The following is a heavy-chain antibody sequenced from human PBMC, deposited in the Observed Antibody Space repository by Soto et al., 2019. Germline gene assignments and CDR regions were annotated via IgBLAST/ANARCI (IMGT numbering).Heavy chain of an antibody. V-gene: IGHV3-33*01. J-gene: IGHJ4*02. CDR1: GSTFTNFA. CDR2: IRYVVQKT. D-gene: IGHD2-21*02. CDR3: ARGGDPPYFDY. Sequence: GGSMTPACAASGSTFTNFAMHWVRQAPGKGREWVAVIRYVVQKTNHVKSVKGRFITPRDISKNTVYLQMNSLRDEDTAVYYCARGGDPPYFDYWGQGTLVTVSS.